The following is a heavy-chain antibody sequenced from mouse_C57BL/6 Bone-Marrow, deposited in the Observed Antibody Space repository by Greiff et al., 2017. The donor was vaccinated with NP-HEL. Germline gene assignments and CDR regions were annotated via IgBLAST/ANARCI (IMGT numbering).Heavy chain of an antibody. CDR1: GFNIKDDY. CDR2: IDPENGDT. V-gene: IGHV14-4*01. CDR3: TTIYYDYDDYFDY. J-gene: IGHJ2*01. D-gene: IGHD2-4*01. Sequence: EVQVVESGAELVRPGASVKLSCTASGFNIKDDYMHWVKQRPEQGLEWIGWIDPENGDTEYASKFQGKATITADTSSNTAYLQLSSLTSEDTAVYYCTTIYYDYDDYFDYWGQGTTLTVSS.